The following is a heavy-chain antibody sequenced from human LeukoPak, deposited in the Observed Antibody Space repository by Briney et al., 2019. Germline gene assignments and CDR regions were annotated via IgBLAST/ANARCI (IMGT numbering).Heavy chain of an antibody. Sequence: SGPALVKPTQTLTLPCTFSGFSLSSSGMCVSWIRQPPWKALEWLARIDWDDDKYYNTSLKTRLTISQDTSKNQVVLTMTNMDPVDTATYYCARFRYCSSASCYFFDYWGQGTLVTVSS. CDR2: IDWDDDK. CDR1: GFSLSSSGMC. D-gene: IGHD2-2*01. CDR3: ARFRYCSSASCYFFDY. V-gene: IGHV2-70*11. J-gene: IGHJ4*02.